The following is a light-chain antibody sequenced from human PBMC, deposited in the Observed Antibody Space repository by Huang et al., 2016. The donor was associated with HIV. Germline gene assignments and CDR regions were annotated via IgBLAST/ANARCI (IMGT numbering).Light chain of an antibody. J-gene: IGKJ1*01. V-gene: IGKV3-15*01. CDR3: QQYQSYLSWT. CDR2: AAS. CDR1: QTIDNK. Sequence: DIVMTQSPATLSGSPGERVTLSCRASQTIDNKLAWYQYKPGQAPRLLIYAASTRVTAIPARFSASGSGTECTLIINSLQSEDCAVDYCQQYQSYLSWTFGQGTKVEIK.